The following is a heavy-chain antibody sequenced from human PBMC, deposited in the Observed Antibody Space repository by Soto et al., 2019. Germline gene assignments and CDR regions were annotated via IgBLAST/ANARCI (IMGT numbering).Heavy chain of an antibody. J-gene: IGHJ4*02. CDR1: GFTFFASA. CDR2: IVVDSGNT. V-gene: IGHV1-58*01. Sequence: SVKVACKASGFTFFASAVQWVRQARGQGLESIGWIVVDSGNTNYAQKFHERVTITTDMSTNRAYMEPTSLRSEDTAVYYCAADPECGGDYYFDYWRQGIMVTSPQ. D-gene: IGHD2-21*02. CDR3: AADPECGGDYYFDY.